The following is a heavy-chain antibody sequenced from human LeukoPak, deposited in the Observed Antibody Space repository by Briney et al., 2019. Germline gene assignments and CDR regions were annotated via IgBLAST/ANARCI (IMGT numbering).Heavy chain of an antibody. CDR3: ARDRGIAAAGSADY. J-gene: IGHJ4*02. V-gene: IGHV1-2*02. Sequence: ASVKVSCKAFGYTFTGYYMHWVRQAPGLELEWMGWIHPNSGGTNYAQKFQGRVTMTRDTSISTAYMELSRLRSDDTAVYYCARDRGIAAAGSADYWGQGTLVTVSS. CDR2: IHPNSGGT. D-gene: IGHD6-13*01. CDR1: GYTFTGYY.